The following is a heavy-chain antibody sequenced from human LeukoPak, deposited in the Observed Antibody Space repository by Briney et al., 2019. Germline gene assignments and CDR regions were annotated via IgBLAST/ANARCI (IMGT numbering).Heavy chain of an antibody. J-gene: IGHJ4*02. CDR2: ISGSGGDT. CDR1: GFTFSSYA. V-gene: IGHV3-23*01. CDR3: AKDLSSFFYFDY. Sequence: SGGSLRLSCAASGFTFSSYAMSWVRQAPGKGLEWVSTISGSGGDTYYADSVKGRFTISRDNSKNTLYLQMNSLRADDTAIYHCAKDLSSFFYFDYWGQGTLVTVSS. D-gene: IGHD5/OR15-5a*01.